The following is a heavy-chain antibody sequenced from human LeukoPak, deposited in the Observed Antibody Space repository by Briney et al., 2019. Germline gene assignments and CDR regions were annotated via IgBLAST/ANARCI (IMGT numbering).Heavy chain of an antibody. Sequence: PSETLSLTCTVSGGSISSSSYYWGWIRQPPGKGLEWIGSIYYSGSTYYNPSLKSRVTISVDTSKNQFSLKLSSVTAADTAVYYCGRDPLAYYGSGGGGDAFDIWGQGTMVTVSS. J-gene: IGHJ3*02. CDR2: IYYSGST. CDR1: GGSISSSSYY. CDR3: GRDPLAYYGSGGGGDAFDI. D-gene: IGHD3-10*01. V-gene: IGHV4-39*07.